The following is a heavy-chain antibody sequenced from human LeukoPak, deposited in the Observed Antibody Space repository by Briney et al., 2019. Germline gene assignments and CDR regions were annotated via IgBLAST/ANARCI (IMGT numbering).Heavy chain of an antibody. CDR3: ATDFYDST. J-gene: IGHJ5*02. V-gene: IGHV3-15*07. CDR2: IRSNSDGGTI. CDR1: GFTFSNAW. Sequence: GGSLRLSCATSGFTFSNAWMNWVRQAPGKGLEWVGRIRSNSDGGTIDYAAPVKGRFSLSRDDSKTTLYLQMNSLQTEDTAVYYCATDFYDSTWGQGTLVTVSS. D-gene: IGHD3-22*01.